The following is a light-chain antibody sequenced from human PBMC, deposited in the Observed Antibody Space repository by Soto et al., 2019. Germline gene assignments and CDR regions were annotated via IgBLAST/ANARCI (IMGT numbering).Light chain of an antibody. V-gene: IGLV2-14*03. CDR1: SSDVGAYDY. CDR3: SSYTSGSTLV. CDR2: DVS. J-gene: IGLJ1*01. Sequence: QSALPQPASVSGSPGQSITVSCTGTSSDVGAYDYVSWYQHHPGKAPKLMIYDVSYRPSGVSNRFSGSKSGNTASLTISGLQAEDEADYYCSSYTSGSTLVFGTGNKVTVL.